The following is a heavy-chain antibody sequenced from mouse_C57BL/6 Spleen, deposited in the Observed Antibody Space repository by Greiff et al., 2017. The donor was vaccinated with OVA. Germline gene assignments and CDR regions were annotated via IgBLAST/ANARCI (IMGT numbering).Heavy chain of an antibody. CDR3: ARGNWDYYAMDY. CDR1: GYAFSSSW. Sequence: VQLQQSGPELVKPGASVKIPCKASGYAFSSSWMNWVKQRPGKGLEWIGRIYPGDGDTNYNGKFKGKATLTADKSSSTAYMQLSSLTSEDSAVYFCARGNWDYYAMDYWGQGTSVTVSS. J-gene: IGHJ4*01. V-gene: IGHV1-82*01. CDR2: IYPGDGDT. D-gene: IGHD4-1*01.